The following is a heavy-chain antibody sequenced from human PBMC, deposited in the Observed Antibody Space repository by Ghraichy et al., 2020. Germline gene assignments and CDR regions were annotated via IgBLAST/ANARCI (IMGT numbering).Heavy chain of an antibody. CDR1: GYTFTGYY. J-gene: IGHJ3*02. V-gene: IGHV1-2*02. D-gene: IGHD6-13*01. CDR3: ARSHTVAAGHDAFDI. Sequence: ASVKVSCKASGYTFTGYYIHWVRQAPGQGLEWMGWINPNNGDTNYAQRFQGRVTVIRDTSITIAYMELSSLTSDDTVVYYCARSHTVAAGHDAFDIWGQGTTVTVSS. CDR2: INPNNGDT.